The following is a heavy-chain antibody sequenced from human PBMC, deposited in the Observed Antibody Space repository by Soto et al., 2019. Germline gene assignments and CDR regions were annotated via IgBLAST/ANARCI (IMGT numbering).Heavy chain of an antibody. CDR2: IWYDGSNK. CDR3: ARDGTGYSYGHGFDY. Sequence: GGSLRLSCAASGFTFSSYGMHWVRQAPGKGLEWVAVIWYDGSNKYYADSVKGRSTISRDNSKNTLYLQMNSLRAEDTAVYYCARDGTGYSYGHGFDYWGQGTLVTVSS. CDR1: GFTFSSYG. V-gene: IGHV3-33*01. J-gene: IGHJ4*02. D-gene: IGHD5-18*01.